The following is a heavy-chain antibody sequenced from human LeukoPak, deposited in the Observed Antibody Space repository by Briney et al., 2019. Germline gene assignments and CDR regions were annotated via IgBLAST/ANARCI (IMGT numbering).Heavy chain of an antibody. CDR2: ISNGGKTT. Sequence: PGGSLRLSCAASGSTFSNYAMSWVRRAPGKGLEWVSTISNGGKTTYYADSVKGRFTISRDNSKNTLSLQMYSLRDEDTAVYYCAKATSRSGYEFVSWGQGTLVTVSS. CDR3: AKATSRSGYEFVS. D-gene: IGHD5-12*01. J-gene: IGHJ4*02. CDR1: GSTFSNYA. V-gene: IGHV3-23*01.